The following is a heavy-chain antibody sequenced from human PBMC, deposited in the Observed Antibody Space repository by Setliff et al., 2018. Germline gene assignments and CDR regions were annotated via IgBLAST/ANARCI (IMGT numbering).Heavy chain of an antibody. D-gene: IGHD3-10*01. V-gene: IGHV4-39*07. Sequence: SETLSLTCSVSGGSTSNSDYYWGWIRQPPGKGLEWIGSIYHSGSTNYNPSLKSRVTISVDTSKNQFSLKLSSVTAADTAVYYCARNGGSALLDYWGQGTLVTVSS. CDR3: ARNGGSALLDY. CDR2: IYHSGST. J-gene: IGHJ4*02. CDR1: GGSTSNSDYY.